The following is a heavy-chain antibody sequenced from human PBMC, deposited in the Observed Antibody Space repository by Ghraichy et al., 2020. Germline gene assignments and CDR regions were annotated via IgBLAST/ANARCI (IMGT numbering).Heavy chain of an antibody. CDR2: ISGSGGSV. D-gene: IGHD3-10*01. CDR1: GFIFEDYP. J-gene: IGHJ4*02. CDR3: AKTPGERHLWHSGSFVYFDY. Sequence: WGSLRLSCAASGFIFEDYPMTWVRQAPGKGPEWVSAISGSGGSVKYEDSVKDRFTISRDNSKNLLYLQMNRLRDEDTAIYYCAKTPGERHLWHSGSFVYFDYWGQGSLVSVSS. V-gene: IGHV3-23*01.